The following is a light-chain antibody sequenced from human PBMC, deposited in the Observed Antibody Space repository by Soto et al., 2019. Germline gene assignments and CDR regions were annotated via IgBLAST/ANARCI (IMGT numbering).Light chain of an antibody. CDR1: SSNIGINT. CDR2: SNN. CDR3: AAWDDTLNGPY. V-gene: IGLV1-44*01. Sequence: QSVLTQPPSASGTPGQTVTISCSGSSSNIGINTVNWYQQLPGTAPKLLIHSNNQRPSGVPDRFSGSKSGTSASLAISGLQSEDEADYYCAAWDDTLNGPYFGTGTKLTVL. J-gene: IGLJ1*01.